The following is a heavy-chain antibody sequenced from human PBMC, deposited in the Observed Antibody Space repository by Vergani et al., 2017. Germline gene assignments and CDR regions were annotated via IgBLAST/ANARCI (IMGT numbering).Heavy chain of an antibody. Sequence: EVQLVQSGAAVKKPGESLRISCKGSGYSFTSYWISWVRQMPGKGLEWMGRIDPSDSYTNYSPSFQGHVTISADKSISTAYLQWSSLKASDTAMYYCARNPYCGGDCYSDAFDIWGQGTMVTVSS. D-gene: IGHD2-21*02. J-gene: IGHJ3*02. CDR2: IDPSDSYT. V-gene: IGHV5-10-1*01. CDR1: GYSFTSYW. CDR3: ARNPYCGGDCYSDAFDI.